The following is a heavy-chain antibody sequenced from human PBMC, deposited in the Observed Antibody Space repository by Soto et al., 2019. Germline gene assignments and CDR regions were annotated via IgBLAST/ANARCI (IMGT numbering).Heavy chain of an antibody. D-gene: IGHD2-2*01. Sequence: GGSLRLSCAASGFTFSSYWMSWVRQSPGKGLEWVANIKQDGSEKFYVDSVKGRFTISKDNAKNSVYLQMNSLRAEDTAVYYCARGHTTSPNWFDPWGQGTLVTVSS. CDR2: IKQDGSEK. J-gene: IGHJ5*02. CDR1: GFTFSSYW. V-gene: IGHV3-7*03. CDR3: ARGHTTSPNWFDP.